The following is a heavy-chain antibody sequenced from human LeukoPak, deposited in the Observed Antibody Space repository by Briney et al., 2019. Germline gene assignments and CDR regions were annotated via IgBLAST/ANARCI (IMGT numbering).Heavy chain of an antibody. J-gene: IGHJ4*02. D-gene: IGHD5-18*01. Sequence: SETLSLTCTVSGGSISSSSYYWGWIRQPPGKGLEWIGSIYYSGSTNYNPSLKSRVTISVDTSKNQFSLKLSSVTAADTAVYYCARTVGYSPDYWGQGTLVTVSS. CDR2: IYYSGST. CDR1: GGSISSSSYY. V-gene: IGHV4-39*07. CDR3: ARTVGYSPDY.